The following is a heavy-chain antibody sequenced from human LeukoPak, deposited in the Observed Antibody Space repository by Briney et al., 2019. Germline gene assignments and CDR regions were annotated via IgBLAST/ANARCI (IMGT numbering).Heavy chain of an antibody. CDR2: IIPIFGTA. V-gene: IGHV1-69*05. CDR3: ASPVDPYDSSGYYFFH. Sequence: GSSVNVSCKASGGTFSSYAISWVRQAPGQGLEWMGGIIPIFGTANYAQKFQGRVTITTDESTSTAYMELSSLRSEDTAVYYCASPVDPYDSSGYYFFHWGQGTLVTVSS. D-gene: IGHD3-22*01. J-gene: IGHJ4*02. CDR1: GGTFSSYA.